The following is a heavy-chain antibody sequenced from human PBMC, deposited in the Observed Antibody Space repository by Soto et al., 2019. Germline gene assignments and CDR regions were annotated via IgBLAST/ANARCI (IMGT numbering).Heavy chain of an antibody. CDR1: GFTFSSYG. J-gene: IGHJ5*02. D-gene: IGHD6-6*01. Sequence: GGSLRLSCAASGFTFSSYGMHWVRQAPGKGLEWVAVISYDGSNKYYADSVKGRFTISRDNSKNTLYLQMNSLRAEDTAVYYCARKVVPRGFDLWCQGTLVTVSS. CDR3: ARKVVPRGFDL. CDR2: ISYDGSNK. V-gene: IGHV3-30*03.